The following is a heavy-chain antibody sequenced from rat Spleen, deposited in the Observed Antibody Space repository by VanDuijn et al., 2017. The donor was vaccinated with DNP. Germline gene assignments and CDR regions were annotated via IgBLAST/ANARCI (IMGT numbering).Heavy chain of an antibody. V-gene: IGHV3-1*01. CDR3: AREGHYSSYVYVMDA. Sequence: EVQLQESGPGLVKPSQSLSLTCSVTGYSITSNYWAWIRKFPGNKMEWMGYISYSGSTSYNPSLKSRISITRDTSKNQFFLQLNSVTTEDTATYYCAREGHYSSYVYVMDAWGQGASVTVSS. CDR1: GYSITSNY. J-gene: IGHJ4*01. CDR2: ISYSGST. D-gene: IGHD1-8*01.